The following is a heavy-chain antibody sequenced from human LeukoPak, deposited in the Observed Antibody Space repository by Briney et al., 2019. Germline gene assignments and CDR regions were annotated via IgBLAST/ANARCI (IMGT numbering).Heavy chain of an antibody. J-gene: IGHJ4*02. V-gene: IGHV3-21*01. D-gene: IGHD2-2*01. Sequence: GGSLRLSCAASGFTFSSYSMNWVRQAPGKGLEWVSSISSSSSYIYYADSVKGRFTISRDNAKNSLYLQMYSLRAEDTAVYYCAREGCSSTSCYEDYFDYWGQGTLVTVSS. CDR1: GFTFSSYS. CDR3: AREGCSSTSCYEDYFDY. CDR2: ISSSSSYI.